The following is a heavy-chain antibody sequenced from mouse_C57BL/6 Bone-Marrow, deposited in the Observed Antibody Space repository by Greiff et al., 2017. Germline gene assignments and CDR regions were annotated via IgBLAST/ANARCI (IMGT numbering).Heavy chain of an antibody. V-gene: IGHV5-4*03. J-gene: IGHJ1*03. CDR1: GFTFSSYA. CDR3: ARGMITTGYFDV. CDR2: ISDGGSYT. Sequence: EVKLVESGGGLVKPGGSLKLSCAASGFTFSSYAMSWVRQTPEKRLEWVATISDGGSYTYYPDNVKGRFTISRDNAKNNLYLQMSHLKSEDTAMYYCARGMITTGYFDVWGTGTTVTVSS. D-gene: IGHD2-4*01.